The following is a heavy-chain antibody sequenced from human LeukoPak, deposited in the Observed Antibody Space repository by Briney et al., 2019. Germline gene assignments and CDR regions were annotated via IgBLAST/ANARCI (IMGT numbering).Heavy chain of an antibody. V-gene: IGHV4-34*01. D-gene: IGHD4-23*01. CDR3: ARGSGSTVVTPESSWFDP. J-gene: IGHJ5*02. CDR2: INHSGST. Sequence: SETLSLTCAVYGGSFSGYYWSWIRQPPGKGLEWIGEINHSGSTNYNPSLKSRVTISVDTSKNQFSLKLSSVTAADTAVYYCARGSGSTVVTPESSWFDPWGQGTLVTVSS. CDR1: GGSFSGYY.